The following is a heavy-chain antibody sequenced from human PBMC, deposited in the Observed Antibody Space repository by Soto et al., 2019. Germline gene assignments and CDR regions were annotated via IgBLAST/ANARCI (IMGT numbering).Heavy chain of an antibody. V-gene: IGHV4-59*01. D-gene: IGHD2-15*01. J-gene: IGHJ6*03. Sequence: SETLSLTCTVSGGSISSYYWSWIRQPPGKGLEWIGYIYYSGSTNYNPSLKSRVTISVDTSKNQFSLKLSSVTAADTAVYYCASVVVVAASENYYYYMGVWGKGTTVTVSS. CDR2: IYYSGST. CDR1: GGSISSYY. CDR3: ASVVVVAASENYYYYMGV.